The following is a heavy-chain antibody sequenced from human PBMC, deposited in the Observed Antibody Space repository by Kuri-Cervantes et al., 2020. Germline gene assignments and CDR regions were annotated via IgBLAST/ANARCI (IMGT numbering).Heavy chain of an antibody. Sequence: GESLKISCAASGFTFSNYYMNWVRQAPGKGLEWVSSISGSSSTIHYADSVKGRFTISRDNAKNSLYLQMNSLRAEDTAVYYCARYSSSWYGHYYYYYMDVWGKGTTVTVSS. V-gene: IGHV3-48*03. CDR3: ARYSSSWYGHYYYYYMDV. J-gene: IGHJ6*03. D-gene: IGHD6-13*01. CDR1: GFTFSNYY. CDR2: ISGSSSTI.